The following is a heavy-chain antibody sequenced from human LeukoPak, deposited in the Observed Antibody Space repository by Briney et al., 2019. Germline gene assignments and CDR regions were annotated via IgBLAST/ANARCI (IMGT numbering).Heavy chain of an antibody. V-gene: IGHV3-53*01. CDR2: IYTGGST. CDR1: GFIVSSYY. D-gene: IGHD6-19*01. Sequence: GGSLRLSCAASGFIVSSYYMSWVRQAPGMGLQWVSLIYTGGSTYYVDSVKGRFTISRDNSKNTLYLQMKSLRAEDTAVYYCARDGFGVAVAGTAYFDLWGRGTLVTVSS. J-gene: IGHJ2*01. CDR3: ARDGFGVAVAGTAYFDL.